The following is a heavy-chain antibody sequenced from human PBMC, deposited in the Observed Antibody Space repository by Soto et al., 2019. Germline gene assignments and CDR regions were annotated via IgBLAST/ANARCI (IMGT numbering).Heavy chain of an antibody. J-gene: IGHJ4*02. D-gene: IGHD1-1*01. CDR1: GFTFSSYA. CDR3: AKDPIPPQYNWNDEVY. V-gene: IGHV3-23*01. CDR2: IISSGDTT. Sequence: HPGGSLRLSCAASGFTFSSYAMSWVRQAPGKGLEWVSAIISSGDTTYYADSVKGRFTISRDNSKNTLYLQMNSLRTEDTAVYYCAKDPIPPQYNWNDEVYWGQGTLVTVSS.